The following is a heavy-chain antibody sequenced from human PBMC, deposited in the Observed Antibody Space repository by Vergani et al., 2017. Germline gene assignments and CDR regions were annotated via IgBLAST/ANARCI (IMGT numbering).Heavy chain of an antibody. Sequence: EVQLLESGGGLVQPGGSLRLSCAASGFTFSSYAMSWARQAPGKGLEWVSAISGSGGSTYYADSVKGRFTISRDNSKNTLYLQMNSLRAEDTAVYYCAKDQKSSGWPTPSYYFDYWGQGTLVTVSS. D-gene: IGHD6-19*01. CDR2: ISGSGGST. J-gene: IGHJ4*02. CDR1: GFTFSSYA. V-gene: IGHV3-23*01. CDR3: AKDQKSSGWPTPSYYFDY.